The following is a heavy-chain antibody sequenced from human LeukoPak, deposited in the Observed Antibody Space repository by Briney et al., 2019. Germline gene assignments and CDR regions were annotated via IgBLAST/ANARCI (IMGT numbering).Heavy chain of an antibody. CDR3: ARPRPDYDFWSGYDAFDI. V-gene: IGHV4-39*01. CDR1: DGSISSSSYY. Sequence: SETLSLTCTVSDGSISSSSYYWGWIRQPPGKGLEWIGSIYYSGSTYYNPSLKSRVTLSVDTSKNQFSLKLSSVTAADTAVYYCARPRPDYDFWSGYDAFDIWGQGTMVTVSS. J-gene: IGHJ3*02. D-gene: IGHD3-3*01. CDR2: IYYSGST.